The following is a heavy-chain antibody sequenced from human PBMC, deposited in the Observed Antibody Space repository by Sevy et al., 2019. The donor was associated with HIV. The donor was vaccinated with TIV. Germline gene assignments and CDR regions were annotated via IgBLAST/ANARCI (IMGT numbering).Heavy chain of an antibody. D-gene: IGHD6-19*01. Sequence: GGSLRLSCAASGFSFNTHAMHWVRQAPGKGLDWVALILYDGRVKYYADSVKGGFTVSRDDSKNTLYLQMNSLRPEDSAVYYCAREGGPTSAWTPGKYWGQGTQVTVSS. CDR2: ILYDGRVK. V-gene: IGHV3-30*04. J-gene: IGHJ4*02. CDR1: GFSFNTHA. CDR3: AREGGPTSAWTPGKY.